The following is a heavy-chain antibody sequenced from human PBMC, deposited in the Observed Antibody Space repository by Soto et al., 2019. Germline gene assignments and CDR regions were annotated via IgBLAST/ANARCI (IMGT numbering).Heavy chain of an antibody. CDR3: ARRIAVAGNLDY. V-gene: IGHV3-21*01. CDR1: GFTFSSYS. J-gene: IGHJ4*02. Sequence: EVQLVESGGGLVKPGGSLRLSCAASGFTFSSYSMNWVRQAPGKGLEWVSSISSSSSYIYYADSVKGRFTISRDNAKNSLCLQMNSLRAEDTAVYYCARRIAVAGNLDYWGQGTLVTVSS. D-gene: IGHD6-19*01. CDR2: ISSSSSYI.